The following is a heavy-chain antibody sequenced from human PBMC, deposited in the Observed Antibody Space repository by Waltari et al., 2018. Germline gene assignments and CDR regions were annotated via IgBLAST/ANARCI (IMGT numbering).Heavy chain of an antibody. CDR1: GGTFSSYA. V-gene: IGHV1-69*01. Sequence: QVQLVQSGAEVKKPGSSVKVSCKASGGTFSSYAISWVRQARGQGLEWMGLIYPKFVKASYGTKFQGGLTITADESTSTAYMELSSLRSEDTAVYYCASSSFGGTGTTLPDYWGQGTLVTVSS. CDR3: ASSSFGGTGTTLPDY. CDR2: IYPKFVKA. J-gene: IGHJ4*02. D-gene: IGHD1-1*01.